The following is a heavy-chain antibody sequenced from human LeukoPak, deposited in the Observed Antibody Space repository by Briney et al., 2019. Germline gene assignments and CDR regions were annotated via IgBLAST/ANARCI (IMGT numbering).Heavy chain of an antibody. CDR1: GGSISSYY. CDR2: IYYSGST. J-gene: IGHJ4*02. D-gene: IGHD3-16*01. V-gene: IGHV4-59*12. Sequence: PSETLSLTCTVSGGSISSYYWSWIRQPPGKGLEWIGYIYYSGSTNYNPSLKSRVTISVDTSKNQFSLNLSSVTAADTAVYYCARGARKGDYFDYWGQGTLVTVSS. CDR3: ARGARKGDYFDY.